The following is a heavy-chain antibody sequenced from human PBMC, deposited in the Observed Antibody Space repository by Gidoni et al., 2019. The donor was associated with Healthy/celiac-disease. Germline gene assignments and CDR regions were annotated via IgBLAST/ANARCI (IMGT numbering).Heavy chain of an antibody. J-gene: IGHJ4*02. CDR3: ASARIDGEDYFDY. CDR1: GYSFTSYW. V-gene: IGHV5-51*01. Sequence: EVQLVQSGAEVKKPGESLKISCKGSGYSFTSYWIGWVSQMPGKGLGWMGIIYPGDSDNRYSPSFPGQVTISADKSISTAYLQWSSLKAADTAMYYCASARIDGEDYFDYWGQGTLVTVSS. D-gene: IGHD3-10*01. CDR2: IYPGDSDN.